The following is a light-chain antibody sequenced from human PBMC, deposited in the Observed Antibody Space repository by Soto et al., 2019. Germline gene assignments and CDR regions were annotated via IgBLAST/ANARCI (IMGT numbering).Light chain of an antibody. CDR2: EGS. Sequence: QSVLTQPASVSGSPGQSITISCTGTSSDVGSYNLVSWYQQHPGKAPNLMIYEGSKRPSGVSNRFSGSKSGNTASLTFSGLQAEDEADYYCCSYAGSSTYVVFGGGTKLTVL. CDR3: CSYAGSSTYVV. CDR1: SSDVGSYNL. V-gene: IGLV2-23*01. J-gene: IGLJ2*01.